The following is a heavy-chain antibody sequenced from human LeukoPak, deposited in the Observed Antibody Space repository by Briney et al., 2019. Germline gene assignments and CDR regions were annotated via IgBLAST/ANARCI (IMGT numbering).Heavy chain of an antibody. CDR3: AKYSSGWYGSWFDP. CDR1: GYTLTELS. J-gene: IGHJ5*02. Sequence: RASVKVSCKVSGYTLTELSMHWVRQAPGKGLEWMGGFDPEDGETIYAQKFQGRVTMTEDTATETAYMELSSLRSEDTAVYYCAKYSSGWYGSWFDPWGQGTLVTVSS. V-gene: IGHV1-24*01. CDR2: FDPEDGET. D-gene: IGHD6-19*01.